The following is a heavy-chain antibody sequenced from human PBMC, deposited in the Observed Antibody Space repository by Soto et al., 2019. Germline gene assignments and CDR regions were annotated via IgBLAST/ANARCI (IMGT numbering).Heavy chain of an antibody. CDR2: IYYSGNI. J-gene: IGHJ5*02. CDR3: ASDPSGYSQFDP. Sequence: SETLSLTCTVSGGSISSGGYYWSWVRQHPGKGLEWIGYIYYSGNIYYNPSLKSRLTISVDTSKNQLSLKLSSVTAADTAVYYCASDPSGYSQFDPWGQGTLVTVSS. V-gene: IGHV4-31*03. CDR1: GGSISSGGYY. D-gene: IGHD3-22*01.